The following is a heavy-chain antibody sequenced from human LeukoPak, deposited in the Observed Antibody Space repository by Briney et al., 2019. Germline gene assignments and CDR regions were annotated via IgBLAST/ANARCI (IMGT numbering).Heavy chain of an antibody. Sequence: GGSLRLSCAVSGFTFSSNWMSWVRQAPGKGLEWVANIKQDGSEKYYVDSMKGRFTISRDNAKNSLYLQMNSLRAEDTAVYYCARVARVGGGYGYNSGLFDYWGQGTLVTVSS. V-gene: IGHV3-7*01. CDR3: ARVARVGGGYGYNSGLFDY. CDR1: GFTFSSNW. J-gene: IGHJ4*02. CDR2: IKQDGSEK. D-gene: IGHD5-24*01.